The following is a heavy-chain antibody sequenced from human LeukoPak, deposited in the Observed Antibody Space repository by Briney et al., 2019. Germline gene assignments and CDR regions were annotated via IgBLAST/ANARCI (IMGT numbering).Heavy chain of an antibody. CDR3: ARDSGSGYSYGQFDY. CDR2: IYHSGST. J-gene: IGHJ4*02. CDR1: GGSISSSYW. D-gene: IGHD5-18*01. V-gene: IGHV4-4*02. Sequence: SETLSLTCAVSGGSISSSYWWSWVRQPPGKGLEWIGEIYHSGSTNYNPSLKSRVTISVDKSKNQFSLKLSSVTAADTAVYYCARDSGSGYSYGQFDYWGQGTLVTVSS.